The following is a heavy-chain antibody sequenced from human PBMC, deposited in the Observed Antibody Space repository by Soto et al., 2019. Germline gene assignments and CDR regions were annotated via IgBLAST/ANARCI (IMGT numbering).Heavy chain of an antibody. Sequence: PSLTKSVTCSVADGNRIGLGCCWSSKHKPPGKGLEWIGVINHSGSTYHNLSLKGRVTMSVDASRNQFSLKLTSMTAADTAVYYCARLGGYVSVGYYYLWDSWGQGTLVTVSS. CDR1: DGNRIGLGCC. CDR3: ARLGGYVSVGYYYLWDS. V-gene: IGHV4-39*01. D-gene: IGHD3-22*01. CDR2: INHSGST. J-gene: IGHJ4*02.